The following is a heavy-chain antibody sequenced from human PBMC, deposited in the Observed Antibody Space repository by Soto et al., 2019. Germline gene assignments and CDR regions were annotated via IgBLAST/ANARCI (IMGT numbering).Heavy chain of an antibody. J-gene: IGHJ6*02. V-gene: IGHV4-30-4*01. Sequence: QVQLQESGPGLVKPSQTLSLTCTVSGGSISSGDYYWSWIRQPPGKGLEWIGYIYYSGSTYYNPSLKSRVTISVDMSKNQFSLKLSSVTAADTAVYYCARDRIVVVPAAIRGYYYGMDVWGQGTTVTVSS. CDR2: IYYSGST. CDR1: GGSISSGDYY. CDR3: ARDRIVVVPAAIRGYYYGMDV. D-gene: IGHD2-2*02.